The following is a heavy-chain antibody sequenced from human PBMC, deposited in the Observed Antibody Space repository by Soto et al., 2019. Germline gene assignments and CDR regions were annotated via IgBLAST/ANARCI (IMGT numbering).Heavy chain of an antibody. Sequence: EVQLLESGGGLVQPGGSLRLSCAASGFTFSSYAMSWVRQAPGKGLEWVSGISGSGGIIYYVDSVKGRFTISRGNSKNTLYLQMNSLRAGDTDVYYCARGSRTTYSSCWYYDYWGQGALVTVSS. V-gene: IGHV3-23*01. J-gene: IGHJ4*02. CDR2: ISGSGGII. CDR3: ARGSRTTYSSCWYYDY. D-gene: IGHD6-19*01. CDR1: GFTFSSYA.